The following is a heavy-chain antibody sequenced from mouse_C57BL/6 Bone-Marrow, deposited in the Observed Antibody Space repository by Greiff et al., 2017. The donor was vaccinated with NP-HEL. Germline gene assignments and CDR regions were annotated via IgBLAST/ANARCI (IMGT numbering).Heavy chain of an antibody. J-gene: IGHJ4*01. CDR1: GFTFNTYA. Sequence: EVQGVESGGGLVQPKGSLKLSCAASGFTFNTYAMHWVRQAPGKGLEWVARIRSKSSNNATYYADSGKDRLTISRDDSQSMLYLQMNNLKTEDTAMYYCVRDSSYYGYDEDYAMDYWGQGTSVTVSS. V-gene: IGHV10-3*01. CDR3: VRDSSYYGYDEDYAMDY. D-gene: IGHD2-9*01. CDR2: IRSKSSNNAT.